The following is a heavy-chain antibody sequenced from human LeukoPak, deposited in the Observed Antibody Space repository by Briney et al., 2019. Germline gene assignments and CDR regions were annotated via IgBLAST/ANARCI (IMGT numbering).Heavy chain of an antibody. CDR3: ARWGIWFGELLYPSYYMDV. CDR2: INPNSGGT. D-gene: IGHD3-10*01. J-gene: IGHJ6*03. V-gene: IGHV1-2*02. Sequence: GASVKVSCKASGYTFTGYYMHWVRQAPGQGLEWMGWINPNSGGTNYAQKFQGRVTMTRDTSISTAYMELSRLRSDDTAVYYCARWGIWFGELLYPSYYMDVWGKGTTVTISS. CDR1: GYTFTGYY.